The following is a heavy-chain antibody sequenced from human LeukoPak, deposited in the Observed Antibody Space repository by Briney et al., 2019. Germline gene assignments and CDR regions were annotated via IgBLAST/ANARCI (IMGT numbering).Heavy chain of an antibody. CDR3: ARGTYYYDSSGYYSLDY. D-gene: IGHD3-22*01. Sequence: GASVKVSCKASGGTFSSYAISWVRQAPGQGLEWMGWINTNTGNPTYAQGFTGRFVLSLDTSVSTAYLQISSLKAEDTAVYYCARGTYYYDSSGYYSLDYWGQGTLVTVSS. CDR2: INTNTGNP. CDR1: GGTFSSYA. J-gene: IGHJ4*02. V-gene: IGHV7-4-1*02.